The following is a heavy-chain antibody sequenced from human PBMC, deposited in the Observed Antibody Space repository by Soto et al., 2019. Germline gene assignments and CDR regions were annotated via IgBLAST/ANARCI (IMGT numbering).Heavy chain of an antibody. CDR1: GFTFRSYS. D-gene: IGHD2-15*01. V-gene: IGHV3-48*01. J-gene: IGHJ4*02. CDR2: ISSSSSTI. CDR3: ARDLGCCSGGSCYWTRFDY. Sequence: GGSLRLSCAAAGFTFRSYSMNWVRQAPGKGLEWVSYISSSSSTIYYADSVKGRFTISRDNAKNSLYLQMNSLRAEDTAVYYCARDLGCCSGGSCYWTRFDYWGQGTLVTVSS.